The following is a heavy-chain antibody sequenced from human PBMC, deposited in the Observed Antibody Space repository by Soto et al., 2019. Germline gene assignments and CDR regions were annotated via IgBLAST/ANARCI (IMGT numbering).Heavy chain of an antibody. D-gene: IGHD5-18*01. CDR2: ISSSSSYI. V-gene: IGHV3-21*01. CDR1: GFTFRSYS. Sequence: GGPVRLSCAASGFTFRSYSMNWVRQAPGKGLEGVSSISSSSSYIYYADSVKGRFTISRDNAKNSLYLKMNSLRAEDTAVYYCARGGGYSYCYDYWGQGTLVTVSS. CDR3: ARGGGYSYCYDY. J-gene: IGHJ4*02.